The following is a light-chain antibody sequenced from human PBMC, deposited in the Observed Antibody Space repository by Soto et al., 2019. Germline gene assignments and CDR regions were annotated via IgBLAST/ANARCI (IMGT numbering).Light chain of an antibody. J-gene: IGKJ4*01. CDR3: HQRYIWPPLT. CDR2: DTS. V-gene: IGKV3-11*01. Sequence: EIVLTQSPATLSLSPGERATLSCRASQSVENYLAWFQQKRGQAPRLLIYDTSNRAAGIPDRFSGSGSGTDVSLTISSREPEDVAVYYCHQRYIWPPLTFGGGTKVEIK. CDR1: QSVENY.